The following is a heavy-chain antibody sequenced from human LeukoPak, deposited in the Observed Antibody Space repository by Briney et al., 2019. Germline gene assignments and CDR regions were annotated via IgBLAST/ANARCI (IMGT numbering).Heavy chain of an antibody. CDR2: ISDSSSTI. V-gene: IGHV3-48*04. Sequence: GGSLRLSCAASGFIFSSYSMNWVRQAPGKGLEWVSYISDSSSTIYYADSVKGRFTISRDSAKNSLYLQMNSLRAEDAAVYYCARDRITMVRGGYGVDVWGQGTTVTVSS. D-gene: IGHD3-10*01. J-gene: IGHJ6*02. CDR1: GFIFSSYS. CDR3: ARDRITMVRGGYGVDV.